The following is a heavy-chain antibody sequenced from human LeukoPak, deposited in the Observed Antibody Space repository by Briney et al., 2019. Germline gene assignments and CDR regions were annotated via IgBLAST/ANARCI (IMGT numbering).Heavy chain of an antibody. CDR3: AKDADTATIIYWYFDL. D-gene: IGHD5-18*01. J-gene: IGHJ2*01. CDR1: GFTLSSFG. V-gene: IGHV3-30*18. Sequence: GGSLRLSCTASGFTLSSFGMHWVRQAPGKGLEWVAVISDDGSNTYYADSVKSRFNISRDNSKNTLYLQLNSLRTEDTAVYYCAKDADTATIIYWYFDLWGRGTLVTVSS. CDR2: ISDDGSNT.